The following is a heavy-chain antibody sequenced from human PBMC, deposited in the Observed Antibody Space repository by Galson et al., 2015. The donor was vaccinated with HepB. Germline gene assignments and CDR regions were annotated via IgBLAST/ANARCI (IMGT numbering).Heavy chain of an antibody. V-gene: IGHV6-1*01. CDR3: AYGSDV. J-gene: IGHJ6*02. CDR1: GDSVTSNSAV. CDR2: TYFRAKWHT. Sequence: CAISGDSVTSNSAVWNWIRQSPSRGLEWLGRTYFRAKWHTDYEIPVKSRININADISQNQFSLQLSSVTSDDTAVYYCAYGSDVWGQGTTVIVSS. D-gene: IGHD4-17*01.